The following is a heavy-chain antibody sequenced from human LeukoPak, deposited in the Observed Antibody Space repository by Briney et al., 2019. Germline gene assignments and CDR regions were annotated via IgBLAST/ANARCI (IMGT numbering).Heavy chain of an antibody. J-gene: IGHJ4*02. V-gene: IGHV4-39*01. CDR2: IYYSGST. CDR1: GGSISSSSYY. D-gene: IGHD6-13*01. CDR3: ARQAPHSSDN. Sequence: SETLSLTCTVSGGSISSSSYYWGWIRQPPGKGLEWIGSIYYSGSTYYNPSLKSRVTISVDTSKNQFSLKLSSVTAADTAVYYCARQAPHSSDNWGQGTLVTVSS.